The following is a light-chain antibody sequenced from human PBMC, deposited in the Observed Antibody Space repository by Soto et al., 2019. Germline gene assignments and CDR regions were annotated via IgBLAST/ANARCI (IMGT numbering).Light chain of an antibody. Sequence: EIVMTQSPATLSVSPGERATLSCRASQSVSSTLAWYQHKPGQAPRLLIYGASTRATGIPARFSGSRSGTEFTLTISSLQSEDFAVYYCQQYNDWPQTFGQGTKVDIK. V-gene: IGKV3-15*01. CDR3: QQYNDWPQT. J-gene: IGKJ1*01. CDR2: GAS. CDR1: QSVSST.